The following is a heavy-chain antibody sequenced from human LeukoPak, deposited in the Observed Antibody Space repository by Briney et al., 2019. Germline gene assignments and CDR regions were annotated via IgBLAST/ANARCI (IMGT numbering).Heavy chain of an antibody. Sequence: PGGSLRLSCAASGFTFSGSAMHWVRQASGKGLEWVGRIRSKANSYATAYAASVKGRFTISRDDSKNTEYLQMNSLRTEDTAVYYCISSSSGVGDAFDIWGQGTMVTVSS. V-gene: IGHV3-73*01. J-gene: IGHJ3*02. CDR3: ISSSSGVGDAFDI. CDR1: GFTFSGSA. D-gene: IGHD6-6*01. CDR2: IRSKANSYAT.